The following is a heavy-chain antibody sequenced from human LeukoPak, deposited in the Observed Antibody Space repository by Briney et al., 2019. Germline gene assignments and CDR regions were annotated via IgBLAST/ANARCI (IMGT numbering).Heavy chain of an antibody. Sequence: ASVKXXCKASGYTFTGYYMHWVRQAPGQGLEWRGWINPTSGGTNYAQKFQGRVTMTRDTSISTAYMELSRLRSDDTAVYYCARDLASFHYFDYWGQGTLVTVSS. CDR3: ARDLASFHYFDY. CDR1: GYTFTGYY. J-gene: IGHJ4*02. D-gene: IGHD2-2*01. CDR2: INPTSGGT. V-gene: IGHV1-2*02.